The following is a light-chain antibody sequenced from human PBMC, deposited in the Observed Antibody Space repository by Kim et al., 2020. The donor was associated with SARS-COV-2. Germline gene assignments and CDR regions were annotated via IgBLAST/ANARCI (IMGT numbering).Light chain of an antibody. J-gene: IGLJ3*02. V-gene: IGLV4-60*03. CDR2: LEGSGSY. Sequence: SSVTLPCTLRSGHSSYIIAWHQQQPGKAPRYLMKLEGSGSYNKGSGVPARFSGSSSGADRYLTISNLQSEDEADYYCETWDSNTRVFGGGTQLTVL. CDR1: SGHSSYI. CDR3: ETWDSNTRV.